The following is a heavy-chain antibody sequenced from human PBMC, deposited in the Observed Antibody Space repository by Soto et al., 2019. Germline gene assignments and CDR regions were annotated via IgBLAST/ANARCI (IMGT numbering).Heavy chain of an antibody. CDR3: ARDGVDTATGYYYGMDV. V-gene: IGHV1-18*01. D-gene: IGHD5-18*01. CDR2: ISAYNGNT. Sequence: QVQLVQSGAEVKKPGASVKVSCKASGYTFTSYGISWVRQAPGQGLEWMGWISAYNGNTNYAQKLQGRVTMTTDTSASPXYMELRSLRSDDTAVYYCARDGVDTATGYYYGMDVWGQGTTVTVSS. J-gene: IGHJ6*02. CDR1: GYTFTSYG.